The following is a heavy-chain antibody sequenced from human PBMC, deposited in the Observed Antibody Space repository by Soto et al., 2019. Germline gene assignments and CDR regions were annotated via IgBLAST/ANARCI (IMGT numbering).Heavy chain of an antibody. V-gene: IGHV4-39*01. CDR2: VEYGGST. CDR3: ARHVRGAVTTNWFDP. CDR1: GGSIISSNFY. D-gene: IGHD4-17*01. J-gene: IGHJ5*02. Sequence: QLQESGPGLVKPSETLSLTCTVSGGSIISSNFYWGWIRQPPGKGLEWIGSVEYGGSTYDNPSLKSRVTLSADTSKNQFSLNLTSVTAADTAIYYCARHVRGAVTTNWFDPWGHGTLVTVS.